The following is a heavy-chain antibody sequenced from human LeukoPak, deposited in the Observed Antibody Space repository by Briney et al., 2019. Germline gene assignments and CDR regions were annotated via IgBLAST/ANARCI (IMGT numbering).Heavy chain of an antibody. CDR1: GFTFSHYA. CDR2: IPYDGSNK. J-gene: IGHJ3*02. V-gene: IGHV3-30-3*01. D-gene: IGHD3-10*01. CDR3: ARGGYYGTGSSHDAFDI. Sequence: GGSLRLSCAASGFTFSHYAIHWVRQAPGEGLEWVAVIPYDGSNKYYADSVKGRFTISRDNSKNTVYLQMDSLRAEDTALYYCARGGYYGTGSSHDAFDIWGQGTMVTVSS.